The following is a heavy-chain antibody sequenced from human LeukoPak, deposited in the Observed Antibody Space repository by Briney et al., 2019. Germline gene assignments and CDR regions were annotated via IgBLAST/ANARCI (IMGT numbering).Heavy chain of an antibody. V-gene: IGHV3-30*18. CDR2: ISYDGSNK. D-gene: IGHD3-22*01. Sequence: PGGSLRLSCAASGFTFSNYGMHWVRQAPGKGLEWVAVISYDGSNKYYANSVKGRFTISRDNSKNTLYLQMNSLRAEDTAVYYCAKDLEAYYDSSGSPDHWGQGTLVTVSS. CDR1: GFTFSNYG. CDR3: AKDLEAYYDSSGSPDH. J-gene: IGHJ4*02.